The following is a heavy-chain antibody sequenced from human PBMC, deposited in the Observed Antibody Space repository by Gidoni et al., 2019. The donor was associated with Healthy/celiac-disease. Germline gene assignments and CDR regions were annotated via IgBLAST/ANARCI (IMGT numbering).Heavy chain of an antibody. Sequence: QVQLVQSGAEVKKPGSSVTVSCKASGGTLSSYAISWVRQAPGQGLEWMGGIIPIFGTANYAQKFQGRVTITADEATSTAYMELSSLRSEDTAVYYCARDLDYYDSKPPEVWGQGTMVTVSS. D-gene: IGHD3-22*01. V-gene: IGHV1-69*01. J-gene: IGHJ3*01. CDR1: GGTLSSYA. CDR2: IIPIFGTA. CDR3: ARDLDYYDSKPPEV.